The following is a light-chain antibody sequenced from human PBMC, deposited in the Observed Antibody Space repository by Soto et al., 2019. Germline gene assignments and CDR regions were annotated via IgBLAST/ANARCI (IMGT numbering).Light chain of an antibody. CDR2: EVS. CDR1: SNDVGYYNS. J-gene: IGLJ1*01. Sequence: QSALTQPPSASGSPGQSVTISCTGTSNDVGYYNSVCWYQQHPGKAPKLMIYEVSKRATGVPDRFSGSKSGNTASLTVSGLQAEDEADYYCSSNAGNYNFVFGTGTKLTVL. CDR3: SSNAGNYNFV. V-gene: IGLV2-8*01.